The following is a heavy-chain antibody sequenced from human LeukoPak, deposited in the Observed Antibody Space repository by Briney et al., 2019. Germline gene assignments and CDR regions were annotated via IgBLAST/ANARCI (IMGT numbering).Heavy chain of an antibody. CDR1: GFTFNSYA. V-gene: IGHV3-23*01. D-gene: IGHD3-10*01. CDR3: AKDARTPSLLWFGELPYYFDD. J-gene: IGHJ4*02. CDR2: ISSSGGST. Sequence: HSGGSLRLSCAASGFTFNSYAMSWVRQAPGKGLEWVSAISSSGGSTYYADSVKGRFTISRDNSKNTLYLQMNCLRAEDTAVYYCAKDARTPSLLWFGELPYYFDDWGQGTLVTVSS.